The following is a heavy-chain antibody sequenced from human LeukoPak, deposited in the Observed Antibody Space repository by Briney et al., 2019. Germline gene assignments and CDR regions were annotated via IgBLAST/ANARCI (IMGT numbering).Heavy chain of an antibody. CDR3: AALSPGYLNY. CDR1: GGSISSGTYY. V-gene: IGHV4-61*02. D-gene: IGHD3-9*01. Sequence: PSETLSLTCTVSGGSISSGTYYWSWIRQPAGKGLEWIGRIYTSGTTNYNPSLKSRVTISVDTSKNQFSLKLSSVTAADTAVYYCAALSPGYLNYWGQGTLVTVSS. J-gene: IGHJ4*02. CDR2: IYTSGTT.